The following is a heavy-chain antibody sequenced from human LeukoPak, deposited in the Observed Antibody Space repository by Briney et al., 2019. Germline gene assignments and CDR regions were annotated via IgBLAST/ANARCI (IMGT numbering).Heavy chain of an antibody. J-gene: IGHJ6*03. Sequence: GGSLRLSCAASGFTFSHYGMTWVRQAPGKGLEWVSAISGSGGSTYYAGSVKGRFTISRDNSKNTLYLQMNSLRAEDTAVYYCARDKEPSGWYVYYYYYMDVWGKGTTVTVSS. CDR3: ARDKEPSGWYVYYYYYMDV. D-gene: IGHD6-19*01. V-gene: IGHV3-23*01. CDR1: GFTFSHYG. CDR2: ISGSGGST.